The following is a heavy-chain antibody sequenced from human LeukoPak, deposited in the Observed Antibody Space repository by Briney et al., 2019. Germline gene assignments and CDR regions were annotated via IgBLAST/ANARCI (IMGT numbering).Heavy chain of an antibody. J-gene: IGHJ4*02. CDR1: GYTFTGYY. V-gene: IGHV1-2*02. CDR2: INPNSGGT. CDR3: ARSPITIFGVVSDY. D-gene: IGHD3-3*01. Sequence: ASVKVSCKASGYTFTGYYMHWVRQAPGQGLEWMGWINPNSGGTNYAQKFQGRVTMTRDTYISTAYMELSRLRSDDTAVYYCARSPITIFGVVSDYWGQGTLVTVSS.